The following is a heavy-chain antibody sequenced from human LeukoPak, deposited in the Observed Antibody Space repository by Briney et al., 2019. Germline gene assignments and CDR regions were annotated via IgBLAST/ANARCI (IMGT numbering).Heavy chain of an antibody. J-gene: IGHJ3*02. CDR2: IYYSGST. Sequence: SETLSLTCTVSGGSSSSYYWSWIRQPPGKGLEWIGYIYYSGSTNYNPSLKSRVTISVDTSKNQFSLKLSSVTAADTAVYYCARWDFGYSYGENDAFDIWGQGTMVTVSS. CDR1: GGSSSSYY. CDR3: ARWDFGYSYGENDAFDI. V-gene: IGHV4-59*01. D-gene: IGHD5-18*01.